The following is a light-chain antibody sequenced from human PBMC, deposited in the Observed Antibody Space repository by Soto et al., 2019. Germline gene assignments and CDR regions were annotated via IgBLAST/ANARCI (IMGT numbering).Light chain of an antibody. CDR1: SSDVGGYKH. J-gene: IGLJ1*01. Sequence: QSGPTQPASVSGSPGQSITISCTGTSSDVGGYKHVSWYQHHPGKAPKLMIYEVSNRPSGVSNRFSGSKSGYTASLTISGLQAEDAADYSCNSQRSSGIRVFGTGTKVTVL. CDR2: EVS. CDR3: NSQRSSGIRV. V-gene: IGLV2-14*01.